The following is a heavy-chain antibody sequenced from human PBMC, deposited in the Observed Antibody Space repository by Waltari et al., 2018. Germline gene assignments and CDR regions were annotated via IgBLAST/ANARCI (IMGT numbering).Heavy chain of an antibody. V-gene: IGHV1-8*03. J-gene: IGHJ4*02. CDR1: GYTFTSYD. CDR2: MNPISGIK. Sequence: QVQLVQSGAEVKKPGASVKVSCKASGYTFTSYDINWVREAAGQGLEWMGCMNPISGIKGEAQKCQGRVPIARTTSISTAYMDLCSLRSEDTAVYYCARGRYSSGWYNPFDYWGQGTLVTVSS. D-gene: IGHD6-19*01. CDR3: ARGRYSSGWYNPFDY.